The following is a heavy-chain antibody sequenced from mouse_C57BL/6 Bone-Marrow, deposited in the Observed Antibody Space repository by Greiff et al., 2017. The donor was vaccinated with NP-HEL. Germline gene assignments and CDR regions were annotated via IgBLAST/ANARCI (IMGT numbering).Heavy chain of an antibody. Sequence: DVHLVESGGGLVQPGGSMKLSCVASGFTFSNYWMNWVRQSPEKGLEWVAQIRLKSDNYATHYAESVKGRFTISRDDSKSSVYLQMNNLRAEDTGIYYCTEETTVVEGDYFDYWGQGTTLTVSS. CDR2: IRLKSDNYAT. D-gene: IGHD1-1*01. CDR1: GFTFSNYW. J-gene: IGHJ2*01. CDR3: TEETTVVEGDYFDY. V-gene: IGHV6-3*01.